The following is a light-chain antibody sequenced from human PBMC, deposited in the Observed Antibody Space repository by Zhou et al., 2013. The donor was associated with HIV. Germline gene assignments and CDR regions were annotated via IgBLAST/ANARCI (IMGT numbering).Light chain of an antibody. J-gene: IGKJ1*01. CDR3: QNYNRAPQT. Sequence: EVVLTQSPATLSVSPGERATLSCRASQSISTNLAWYQQRPGQPPRLLIYGDSTRATGIPARFSGSGSGTDFTLTISSLQPEDVATYYCQNYNRAPQTFGQGTKVEIK. CDR1: QSISTN. V-gene: IGKV3D-15*01. CDR2: GDS.